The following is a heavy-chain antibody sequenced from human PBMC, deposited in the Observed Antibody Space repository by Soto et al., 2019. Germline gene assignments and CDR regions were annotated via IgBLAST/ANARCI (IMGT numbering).Heavy chain of an antibody. CDR1: RITFTRYW. Sequence: EVQLVESGGGLVQPGGSLRLSCADSRITFTRYWMSWVRQAPGKGPEWVATINLDGSEKFYVDSVKGRFTISRDNAKNSLYLQMNSLRAEDTAVYYCAREARATFDYWGQGTLVTVSS. J-gene: IGHJ4*02. V-gene: IGHV3-7*01. CDR2: INLDGSEK. CDR3: AREARATFDY.